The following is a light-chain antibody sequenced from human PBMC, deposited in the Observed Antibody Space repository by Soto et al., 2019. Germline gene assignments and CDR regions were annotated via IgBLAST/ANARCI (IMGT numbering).Light chain of an antibody. Sequence: EIVLTQSPCTLSLSPGERATLSCRASQSVSSSYLAWYQQKPGQAPRLLIYGASSRDTGIPDRFSGSGSGTDFTLTISRLEPEDFAAYYCQQYGSSPWTFGQGTKVEIK. J-gene: IGKJ1*01. V-gene: IGKV3-20*01. CDR2: GAS. CDR1: QSVSSSY. CDR3: QQYGSSPWT.